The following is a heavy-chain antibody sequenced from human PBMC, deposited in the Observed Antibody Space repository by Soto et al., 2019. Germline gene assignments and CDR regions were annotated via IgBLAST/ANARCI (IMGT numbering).Heavy chain of an antibody. D-gene: IGHD2-15*01. CDR1: GCYISSSSYY. V-gene: IGHV4-39*01. CDR3: ARHTPAISISDH. CDR2: IYYSGST. Sequence: PSETLSLTCTVSGCYISSSSYYWGWIRQPPGKGLEWIGSIYYSGSTYYNPSLKSRVTISVDTSKNQFSLKLSSVTAADTAVYYCARHTPAISISDHWGQGTLVTVSS. J-gene: IGHJ4*02.